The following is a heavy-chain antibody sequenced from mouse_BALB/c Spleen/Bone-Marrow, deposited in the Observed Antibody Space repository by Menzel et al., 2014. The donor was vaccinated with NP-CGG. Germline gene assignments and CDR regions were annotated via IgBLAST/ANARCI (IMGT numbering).Heavy chain of an antibody. V-gene: IGHV2-9*02. Sequence: VMLVESGPGLVAPSQSLSITCAVSGFSLTSYGVHWVRQPPGKGLEWLGVIWAGGSTNYNSALMSRLSISKDNSKSQVLLKMNSLQTDDTAMYYCARGGEYGNYFFDYWGQGTTLTVSS. CDR2: IWAGGST. CDR1: GFSLTSYG. J-gene: IGHJ2*01. CDR3: ARGGEYGNYFFDY. D-gene: IGHD2-10*02.